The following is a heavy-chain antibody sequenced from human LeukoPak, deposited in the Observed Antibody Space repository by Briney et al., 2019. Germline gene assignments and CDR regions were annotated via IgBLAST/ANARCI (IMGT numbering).Heavy chain of an antibody. J-gene: IGHJ3*02. CDR3: ASSRDESWEDAFDI. Sequence: ASVKVSCKASGYTFTSYGISWVRQAPGQGLEWMGWISTYNGNTNYAQQVQGRVSMTTDTSTSTAYMELRSLRSDDTAVYYCASSRDESWEDAFDISGEGTMLTVPS. CDR2: ISTYNGNT. V-gene: IGHV1-18*01. CDR1: GYTFTSYG. D-gene: IGHD1-26*01.